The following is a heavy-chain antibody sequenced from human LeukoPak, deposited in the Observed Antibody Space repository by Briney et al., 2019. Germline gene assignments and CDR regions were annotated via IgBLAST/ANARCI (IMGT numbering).Heavy chain of an antibody. J-gene: IGHJ4*02. V-gene: IGHV5-51*01. Sequence: GESLKISCKGSGYSFTNYWIGWVRQMPGKGLEWMGIIYPGDSDTRYSPSFQGQVTISADKSINTAYLQWSSLKASDTAMYYCASTYSSSWYGSFDYWGQGTVVTVSS. CDR1: GYSFTNYW. D-gene: IGHD6-13*01. CDR3: ASTYSSSWYGSFDY. CDR2: IYPGDSDT.